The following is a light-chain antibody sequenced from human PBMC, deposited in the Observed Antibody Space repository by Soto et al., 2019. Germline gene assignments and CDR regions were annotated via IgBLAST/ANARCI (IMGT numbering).Light chain of an antibody. J-gene: IGKJ5*01. CDR3: QQRGSWPPIT. Sequence: EIVLTQSPVTLSLSPGERATLSCRASQSVSSYLAWYQQKPGQAPRLLIYDASKRATGTPARFSGSGSGTDFTLTISSLEPEDFAVYYCQQRGSWPPITFGQGTRLEIK. V-gene: IGKV3-11*01. CDR1: QSVSSY. CDR2: DAS.